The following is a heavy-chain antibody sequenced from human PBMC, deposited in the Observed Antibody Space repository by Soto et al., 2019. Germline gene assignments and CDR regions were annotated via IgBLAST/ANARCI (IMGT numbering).Heavy chain of an antibody. CDR3: ARKGLAVTGHPLDF. V-gene: IGHV3-7*03. J-gene: IGHJ4*02. CDR2: MNQDGSQK. D-gene: IGHD6-19*01. Sequence: EVQLVESGGGLVQPGGSLRLSCAASGFTFSSFWLTWVRQAPGKGLEWVATMNQDGSQKDYVDSVKGRFTISRDNAKKSLYLQMNSLRAEDTAVYYCARKGLAVTGHPLDFWGQGTLVTVAS. CDR1: GFTFSSFW.